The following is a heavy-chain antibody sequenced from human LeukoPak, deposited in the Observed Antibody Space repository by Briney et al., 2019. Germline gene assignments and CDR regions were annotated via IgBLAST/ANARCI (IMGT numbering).Heavy chain of an antibody. Sequence: PGRSLRLSCVASGFTFSSYAMHWVRQAPGKGLEWVALISSDGSNKYYADSVKGRFTISRDNSKNTVYLQMNSLRAEDTALYYCATDQRDIVIHYFDCWGQGTLVTVSS. CDR1: GFTFSSYA. J-gene: IGHJ4*02. CDR2: ISSDGSNK. D-gene: IGHD2-15*01. V-gene: IGHV3-30-3*01. CDR3: ATDQRDIVIHYFDC.